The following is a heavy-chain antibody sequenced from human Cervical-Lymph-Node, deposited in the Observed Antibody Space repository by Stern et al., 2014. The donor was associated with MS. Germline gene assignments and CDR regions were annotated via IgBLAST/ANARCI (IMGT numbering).Heavy chain of an antibody. D-gene: IGHD4-11*01. CDR2: VYYSGIT. CDR1: GGSITNRDY. V-gene: IGHV4-39*02. CDR3: ARGVTAVTNYVPNWCFDL. J-gene: IGHJ2*01. Sequence: QVQLQESGPGLVKPSETLSLTCTVSGGSITNRDYWGWIRQSPGKGLEWIGSVYYSGITYYRPSLKSRATISIDTSRNQFFLRVNSVAATDTAVYFCARGVTAVTNYVPNWCFDLWGRGTLVTVSS.